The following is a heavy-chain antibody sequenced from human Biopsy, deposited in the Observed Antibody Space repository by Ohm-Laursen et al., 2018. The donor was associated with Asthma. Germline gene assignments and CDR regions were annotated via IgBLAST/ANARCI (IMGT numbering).Heavy chain of an antibody. CDR2: IYYSGST. D-gene: IGHD3-22*01. CDR1: GGAIDSGAYY. J-gene: IGHJ4*02. Sequence: SQTLSLTCSVSGGAIDSGAYYWSWISQLPGKGLEWIGNIYYSGSTYYNPSLKIRVSISIDTSKNQFSLKLSSVTAADTAVYYCARAQYYYDSRGYYRSFDYWGQGTLVTVSS. V-gene: IGHV4-31*03. CDR3: ARAQYYYDSRGYYRSFDY.